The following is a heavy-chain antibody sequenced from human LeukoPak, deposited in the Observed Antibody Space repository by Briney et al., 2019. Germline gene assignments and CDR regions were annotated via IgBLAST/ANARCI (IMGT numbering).Heavy chain of an antibody. V-gene: IGHV3-21*01. D-gene: IGHD2-2*01. CDR1: GFTFSSYS. CDR3: AIDPGVPDIVVVPAANP. J-gene: IGHJ5*02. Sequence: GGSLRLSCAASGFTFSSYSMNWVRQAPGKGLEWVSSISSSSSYIYYADSVKGRFTISRDNAKNSLYLQMNSLRAEDTAVYYCAIDPGVPDIVVVPAANPWGQGTLVTVSS. CDR2: ISSSSSYI.